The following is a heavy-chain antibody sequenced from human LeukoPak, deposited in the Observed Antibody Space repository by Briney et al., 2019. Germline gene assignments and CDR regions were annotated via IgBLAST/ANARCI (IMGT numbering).Heavy chain of an antibody. V-gene: IGHV1-2*02. D-gene: IGHD3-10*01. Sequence: GASVKVSCKASGYTFTGYYMHWVRQAPGQGLEWMGWINPNSGGTNYAQKFQGRVTMTRDTSISTAYMELSRLRSDDTAVYYCARGEVRGVIINNYYYYMDVWGKGTTVTVSS. CDR3: ARGEVRGVIINNYYYYMDV. CDR1: GYTFTGYY. J-gene: IGHJ6*03. CDR2: INPNSGGT.